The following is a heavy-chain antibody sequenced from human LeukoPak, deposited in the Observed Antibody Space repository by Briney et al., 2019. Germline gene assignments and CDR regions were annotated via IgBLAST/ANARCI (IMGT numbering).Heavy chain of an antibody. V-gene: IGHV1-18*01. CDR2: ISAYNGNT. D-gene: IGHD1-26*01. CDR3: ARDNSGSYLNPPNFDY. CDR1: GYTFTSYG. J-gene: IGHJ4*02. Sequence: GASVKVSCKASGYTFTSYGISWVRQAPGQGLEWMGWISAYNGNTNYAQKLQGRVTMTTDTSTSTAYMELRSLRSDDTAVYYCARDNSGSYLNPPNFDYWGQGTLVTVSS.